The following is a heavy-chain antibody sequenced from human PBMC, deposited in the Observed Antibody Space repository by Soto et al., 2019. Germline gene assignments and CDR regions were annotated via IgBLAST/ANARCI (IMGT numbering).Heavy chain of an antibody. D-gene: IGHD6-13*01. J-gene: IGHJ6*02. CDR2: IWYDGSNK. V-gene: IGHV3-33*01. CDR1: GFTFSSYG. CDR3: ARDSLSGSWYIQYGMDV. Sequence: QVQLVESGGGVVQPGRSLRLSCAASGFTFSSYGMHWVRQAPGKGLEWVAVIWYDGSNKYYADSVKGRFTISRDNSKNTLYLQMNSLRAEETAVYYCARDSLSGSWYIQYGMDVWCQGTTVTVSS.